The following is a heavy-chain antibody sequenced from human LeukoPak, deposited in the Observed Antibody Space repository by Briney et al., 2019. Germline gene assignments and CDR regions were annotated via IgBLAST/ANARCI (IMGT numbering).Heavy chain of an antibody. CDR2: IYTSGST. CDR1: GGSISSYY. J-gene: IGHJ5*02. V-gene: IGHV4-4*07. Sequence: SETLSLTCTVSGGSISSYYWSWIRQPAGKGLEWIGRIYTSGSTNYNPSLESRVTMSVDTSKNQFSLKLSSVTAADTAVYYCARDGGYSSSWDWFDPWGQGTLVTVSS. D-gene: IGHD6-13*01. CDR3: ARDGGYSSSWDWFDP.